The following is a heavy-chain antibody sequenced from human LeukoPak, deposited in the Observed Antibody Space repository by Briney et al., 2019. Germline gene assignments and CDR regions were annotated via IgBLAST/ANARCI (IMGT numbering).Heavy chain of an antibody. CDR3: ARVGDIAVAGITYPFDY. CDR2: ISSSSSTI. Sequence: HPGRSLRLSCAASGFTFSSYSMNWVRQAPGKGLEWVSYISSSSSTIYYADSVKGRFTISRDNAKNSLYLQMNSLRAEDTAVYYCARVGDIAVAGITYPFDYWGQGTLVTVSS. D-gene: IGHD6-19*01. V-gene: IGHV3-48*04. CDR1: GFTFSSYS. J-gene: IGHJ4*02.